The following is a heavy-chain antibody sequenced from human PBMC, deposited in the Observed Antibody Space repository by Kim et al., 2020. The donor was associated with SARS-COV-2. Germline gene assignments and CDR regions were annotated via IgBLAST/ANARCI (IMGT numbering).Heavy chain of an antibody. J-gene: IGHJ6*02. V-gene: IGHV1-18*01. CDR3: ARAGVAGTYYYGMDV. Sequence: KLQGRVTMTTDTSTSTAYMELRSLRSDDTAVYYCARAGVAGTYYYGMDVWGQGTTVTVSS. D-gene: IGHD6-19*01.